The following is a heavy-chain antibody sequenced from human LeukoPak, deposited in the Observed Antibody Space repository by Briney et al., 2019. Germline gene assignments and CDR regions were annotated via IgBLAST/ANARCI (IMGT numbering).Heavy chain of an antibody. CDR2: IDPSDSYT. CDR3: ARRSGNWNPIDY. J-gene: IGHJ4*02. CDR1: GYRFTSYW. Sequence: GGSPQISCKGSGYRFTSYWISWVRQMPGKGLEWMGTIDPSDSYTNYNPSFQGHVTISAYKSINTAYLQWSSLKASDTAIYFCARRSGNWNPIDYWGQGTLVTVSS. D-gene: IGHD1-20*01. V-gene: IGHV5-10-1*01.